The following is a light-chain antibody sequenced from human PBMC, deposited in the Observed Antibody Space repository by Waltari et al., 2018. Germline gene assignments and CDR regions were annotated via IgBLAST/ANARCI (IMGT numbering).Light chain of an antibody. V-gene: IGKV3-20*01. CDR1: QSVSSSY. CDR3: QQYGGSPPVT. J-gene: IGKJ4*01. CDR2: GAS. Sequence: EIVLTQSPGTLSLSPGERATLSCRASQSVSSSYLAWYQQKPGQAPRPLIYGASSRATGIPARFSGSGSVTDFTLTIIRLEPEDFAVDYCQQYGGSPPVTFGGGTKVEIK.